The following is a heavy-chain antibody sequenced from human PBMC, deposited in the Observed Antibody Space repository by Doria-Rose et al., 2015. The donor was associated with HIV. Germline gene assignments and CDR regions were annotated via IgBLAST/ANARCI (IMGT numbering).Heavy chain of an antibody. CDR3: AKQAVNWFDP. V-gene: IGHV4-39*01. D-gene: IGHD6-25*01. CDR2: IYYSGTT. CDR1: GGSVASGTPY. J-gene: IGHJ5*02. Sequence: QVQLQESGPGLVKPSGTLSLTCTVSGGSVASGTPYWDWIRQTPGKGLEWIGTIYYSGTTYYNPSLRGRVTISFHTSKNQYSMKLISVTAADTGVYYCAKQAVNWFDPWGQGTLVTVSS.